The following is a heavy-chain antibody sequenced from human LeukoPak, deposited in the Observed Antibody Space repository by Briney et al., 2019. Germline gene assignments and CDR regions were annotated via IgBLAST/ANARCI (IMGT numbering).Heavy chain of an antibody. V-gene: IGHV4-39*01. J-gene: IGHJ5*02. CDR2: IYYSGST. CDR3: ASAFDCSGGSCYDP. D-gene: IGHD2-15*01. Sequence: SETLSLTCTVSGGSISSSSYYWGWIRQPPGKGLEWIGSIYYSGSTYYNPSLKSRVTISVDTSKNQFSLKLSSVTAADTAVYYCASAFDCSGGSCYDPWGQGTLVTISS. CDR1: GGSISSSSYY.